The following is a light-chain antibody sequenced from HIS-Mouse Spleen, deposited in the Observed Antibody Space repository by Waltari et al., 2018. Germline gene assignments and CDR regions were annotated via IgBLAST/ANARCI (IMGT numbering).Light chain of an antibody. J-gene: IGLJ2*01. CDR1: SSDVGGYNY. CDR2: DLS. Sequence: QSALTQPRSVSGSPGQSVTISCTGTSSDVGGYNYVSWYQQHPGKAPKLMIYDLSKRPSGVPDRFSGAKSGNTASLTISGLQAEDEADYYCCSYAGSYPVVFGGGTKLTVL. CDR3: CSYAGSYPVV. V-gene: IGLV2-11*01.